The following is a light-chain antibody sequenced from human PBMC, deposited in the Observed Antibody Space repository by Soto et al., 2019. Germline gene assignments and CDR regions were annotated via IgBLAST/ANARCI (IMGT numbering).Light chain of an antibody. CDR2: GAS. CDR1: QSVSSSY. J-gene: IGKJ2*01. CDR3: QQYGSSPPRYT. V-gene: IGKV3-20*01. Sequence: EIVLTQSPGTLSLSPGERATLSCRASQSVSSSYLAWYQQKPGQAPRLLIYGASSRATGIPDRFSGSGYGTDFTLTISRLEREDFAVYYCQQYGSSPPRYTFGQGTKLEIK.